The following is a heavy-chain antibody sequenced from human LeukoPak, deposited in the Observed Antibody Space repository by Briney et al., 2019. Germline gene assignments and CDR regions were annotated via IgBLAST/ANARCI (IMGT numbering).Heavy chain of an antibody. Sequence: PGGSLRLSCAASGFTFSSYEMNLVRQAPGKGLEWVSYISSSGSTIYYADSVKGRFTISRDNAKNSLYLQMNSLRAEDTAVYHCARFTGGYSVPDYWGQGTLVTVSS. J-gene: IGHJ4*02. CDR2: ISSSGSTI. D-gene: IGHD5-18*01. CDR3: ARFTGGYSVPDY. V-gene: IGHV3-48*03. CDR1: GFTFSSYE.